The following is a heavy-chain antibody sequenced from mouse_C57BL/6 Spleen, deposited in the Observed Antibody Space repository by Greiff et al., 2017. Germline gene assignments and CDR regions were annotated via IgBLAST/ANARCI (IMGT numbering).Heavy chain of an antibody. J-gene: IGHJ4*01. CDR3: ARTLYYYGSSQYYAMDY. V-gene: IGHV1-80*01. CDR1: GYAFSSYW. D-gene: IGHD1-1*01. Sequence: VQLQQSGAELVKPGASVKISCKASGYAFSSYWMHWVKQRPGQGLEWIGQIYPGDGDTNYNGKFKGKATLTADKSSSTAYMQLSSLTSEDSAVDFCARTLYYYGSSQYYAMDYWGQGTSVTVSS. CDR2: IYPGDGDT.